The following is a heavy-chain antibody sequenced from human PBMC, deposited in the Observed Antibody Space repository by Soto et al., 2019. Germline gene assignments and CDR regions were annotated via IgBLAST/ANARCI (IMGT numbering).Heavy chain of an antibody. J-gene: IGHJ6*02. CDR1: RYNFSSYD. CDR2: MNPNSGNT. CDR3: ARGTFYYYYGMDV. V-gene: IGHV1-8*01. Sequence: SVPVSCKACRYNFSSYDIHWVRQATGQGLEWMGWMNPNSGNTGYAQKFQGRVTMTRNTCISTAYMELSSLRSEDTAVYYCARGTFYYYYGMDVWGQGTTVTGSS.